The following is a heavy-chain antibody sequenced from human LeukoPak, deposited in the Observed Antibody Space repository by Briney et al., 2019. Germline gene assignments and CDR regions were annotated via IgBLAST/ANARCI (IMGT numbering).Heavy chain of an antibody. CDR2: INPNSGGT. J-gene: IGHJ4*02. D-gene: IGHD5-12*01. CDR3: ARETDPEGYSGYAVFDY. V-gene: IGHV1-2*02. Sequence: GASVKVSCKASGYTFTGYYMHWVRQAPGQGLEWMGWINPNSGGTNYAQKFQGRVTMTRDTSISTAYMELSRLRSDDTAVYYCARETDPEGYSGYAVFDYWGQGTLVTVSS. CDR1: GYTFTGYY.